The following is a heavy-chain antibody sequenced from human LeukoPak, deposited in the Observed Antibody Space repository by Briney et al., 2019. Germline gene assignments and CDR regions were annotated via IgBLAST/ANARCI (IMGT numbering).Heavy chain of an antibody. CDR2: IYYSGST. Sequence: SETLSLTCTVSGGSISSYYWSWIRQPPGKGLEWIGYIYYSGSTNYNPSLKSRVTISVDTSKNQFSLKLSSVTAADTAVYYCARVRRLAYAFDIWGQGTMVTVSS. V-gene: IGHV4-59*12. D-gene: IGHD6-19*01. CDR3: ARVRRLAYAFDI. J-gene: IGHJ3*02. CDR1: GGSISSYY.